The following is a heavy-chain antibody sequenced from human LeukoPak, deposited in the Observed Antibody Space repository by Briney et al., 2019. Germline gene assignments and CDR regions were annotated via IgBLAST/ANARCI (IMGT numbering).Heavy chain of an antibody. Sequence: GGSLRLSCAASGFIFNNYWMSWVRQAPGRGLEWVANIKHDGSEKSYVDSVKGRFTISRDNAKKSLFLQMNSLRAEDTAVYYCARNPEVGDYPSYFDYWGQGTLVTVSS. D-gene: IGHD4-17*01. J-gene: IGHJ4*02. V-gene: IGHV3-7*01. CDR1: GFIFNNYW. CDR3: ARNPEVGDYPSYFDY. CDR2: IKHDGSEK.